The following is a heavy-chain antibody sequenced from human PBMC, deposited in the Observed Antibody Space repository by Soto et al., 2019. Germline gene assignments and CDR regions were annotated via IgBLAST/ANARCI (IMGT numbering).Heavy chain of an antibody. CDR1: GFTFSNYA. V-gene: IGHV3-30*04. Sequence: QVQLVESGGGVVQPGRSLRLSCAASGFTFSNYAMHWVRQAPGKGLEWVAVTSYDGRNMYYADSVKGRFTISRDNSRNTLYLQMNSLRPEDTAVYYCARRGIVGTTPDLDHWGQGTLVTVSS. D-gene: IGHD1-26*01. J-gene: IGHJ4*02. CDR3: ARRGIVGTTPDLDH. CDR2: TSYDGRNM.